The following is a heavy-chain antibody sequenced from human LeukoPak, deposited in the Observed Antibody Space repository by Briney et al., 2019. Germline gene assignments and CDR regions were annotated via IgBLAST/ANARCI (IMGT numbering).Heavy chain of an antibody. D-gene: IGHD3-3*01. CDR3: ARAERGFMRFLEWFDAFDI. J-gene: IGHJ3*02. CDR2: ITAGGDYT. CDR1: GLIFSDYS. V-gene: IGHV3-23*01. Sequence: GGSLRLSCAVSGLIFSDYSMNWVRQAPGKGLEWVSTITAGGDYTYYADSVKGRFTVSRDNSKNTLYLQMNSLRAEDTAVYYCARAERGFMRFLEWFDAFDIWGQGTMVTVSS.